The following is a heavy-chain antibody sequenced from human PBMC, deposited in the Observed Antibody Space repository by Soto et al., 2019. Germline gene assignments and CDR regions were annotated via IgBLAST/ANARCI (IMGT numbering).Heavy chain of an antibody. J-gene: IGHJ6*02. CDR1: GYTFTSYG. Sequence: ASVKVSCKASGYTFTSYGISWVRQAPGQGLEWMGWISAYNGNTNYAQKLQGRVTMTTDTSTSTAYMELRSLRSDDTAVYYCARGSGSTTSPSYYGMEVWGQGTTVTVYS. CDR2: ISAYNGNT. V-gene: IGHV1-18*01. CDR3: ARGSGSTTSPSYYGMEV. D-gene: IGHD1-26*01.